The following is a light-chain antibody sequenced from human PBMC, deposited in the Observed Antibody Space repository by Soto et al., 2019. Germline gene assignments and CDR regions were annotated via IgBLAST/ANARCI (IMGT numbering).Light chain of an antibody. V-gene: IGKV3-15*01. J-gene: IGKJ4*01. CDR2: GAF. Sequence: EIVMTQSPATLSVSPGETATLSCRASQSVSYNLAWYQHNPGQGPRLLIYGAFTRATGITARFSGSGSGTDFTVTNSSLQSEDFAVYYCEQYKNWPPITCGGGTKVEIK. CDR1: QSVSYN. CDR3: EQYKNWPPIT.